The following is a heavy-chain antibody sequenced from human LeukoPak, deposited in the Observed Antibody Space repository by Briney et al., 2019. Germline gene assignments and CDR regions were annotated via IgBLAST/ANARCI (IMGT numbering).Heavy chain of an antibody. Sequence: PGGSLRLSCAASGFIFSSYAMSWVRQAPGKGLEWVSGISGSGISTYYADSVKGRFTISRDNSKNTLYLQMNSLRVEDTAVYYCAKSWNYYDSSGDDALDIWGQGTMVTVSS. CDR3: AKSWNYYDSSGDDALDI. CDR1: GFIFSSYA. CDR2: ISGSGIST. V-gene: IGHV3-23*01. D-gene: IGHD3-22*01. J-gene: IGHJ3*02.